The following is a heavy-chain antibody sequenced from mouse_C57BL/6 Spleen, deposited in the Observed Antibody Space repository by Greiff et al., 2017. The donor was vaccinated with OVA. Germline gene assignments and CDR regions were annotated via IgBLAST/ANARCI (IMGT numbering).Heavy chain of an antibody. D-gene: IGHD1-1*01. CDR3: ARSDGSSLYYFDY. J-gene: IGHJ2*01. CDR2: IYPGSGST. Sequence: VQLQQPGAELVKPGASVKMSCKASGYTFTSYWITWVKQRPGQGLEWIGDIYPGSGSTNYNEKFKSKATLTVDTSSSTAYMQRSSLTSEDSSVYYCARSDGSSLYYFDYWGQGTTLTVSS. V-gene: IGHV1-55*01. CDR1: GYTFTSYW.